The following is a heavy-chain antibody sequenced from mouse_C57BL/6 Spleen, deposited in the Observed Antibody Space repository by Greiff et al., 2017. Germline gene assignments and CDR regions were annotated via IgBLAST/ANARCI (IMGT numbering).Heavy chain of an antibody. V-gene: IGHV5-17*01. J-gene: IGHJ2*01. Sequence: EVKLMESGGGLVKPGGSLTLSCAASGFTFSDYGMHWVRQAPEKGLEWVAYFSSGSSTIYYADTVKGRFTISRDNAKNTLCLQMTSLRSEDTAMYYCAREGANWDYFDYWGQGTTLTVSS. D-gene: IGHD4-1*01. CDR3: AREGANWDYFDY. CDR1: GFTFSDYG. CDR2: FSSGSSTI.